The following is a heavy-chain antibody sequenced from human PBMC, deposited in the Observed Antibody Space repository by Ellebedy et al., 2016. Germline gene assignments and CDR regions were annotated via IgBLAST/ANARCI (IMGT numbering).Heavy chain of an antibody. CDR1: GGSISSSSYY. CDR3: ARHLLHPNLRLGELSLNWYFDL. J-gene: IGHJ2*01. V-gene: IGHV4-39*01. Sequence: SEILSLTCTVSGGSISSSSYYWGWIRQPPGKGLEWIGSIFYSGTTYYNPSLKSRVTISVDTSKNQFSLKLSSVTAADTAVYYCARHLLHPNLRLGELSLNWYFDLWGRGTLVTVSS. CDR2: IFYSGTT. D-gene: IGHD3-16*02.